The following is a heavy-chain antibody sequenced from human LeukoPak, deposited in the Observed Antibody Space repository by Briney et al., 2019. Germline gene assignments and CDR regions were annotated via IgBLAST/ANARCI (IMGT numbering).Heavy chain of an antibody. CDR2: IVAGSGNT. Sequence: ASVKVSCKASGFTFTSSAMQWVRQARGQRLEWIGWIVAGSGNTNYAQRFQERVTITRDMSTSTAYMELSSLRSEDTAVYYCAATGDYDSSGYYDYWGQGTLVTVSS. CDR3: AATGDYDSSGYYDY. D-gene: IGHD3-22*01. J-gene: IGHJ4*02. CDR1: GFTFTSSA. V-gene: IGHV1-58*02.